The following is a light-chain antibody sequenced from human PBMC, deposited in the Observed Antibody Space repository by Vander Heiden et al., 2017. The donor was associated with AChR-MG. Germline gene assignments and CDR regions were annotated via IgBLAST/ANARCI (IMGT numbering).Light chain of an antibody. CDR2: DND. J-gene: IGLJ7*01. Sequence: QSVLTQPPSVSAAPGQRVTISCSGSASNIGVNDVSWYQQVPGTAPKLLIYDNDKRPSGIPDRFSGSKSGTSATLDITGLQTGDEADYYCGAWDDTLTGAVFGGGTQLTVL. V-gene: IGLV1-51*01. CDR3: GAWDDTLTGAV. CDR1: ASNIGVND.